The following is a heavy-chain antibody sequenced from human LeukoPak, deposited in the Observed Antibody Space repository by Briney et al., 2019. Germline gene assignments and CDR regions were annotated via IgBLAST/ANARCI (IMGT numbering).Heavy chain of an antibody. V-gene: IGHV4-59*01. Sequence: SETLSLTCTVSGGSISSYYWSWIRQPPRKGLEWIGYIYYSGSTNYNPSLKSRVTISVDASKNQFSLKLSSVTAADTAVYYCAMTTVKGGVDYWGQGTLVTVSS. CDR1: GGSISSYY. CDR2: IYYSGST. J-gene: IGHJ4*02. CDR3: AMTTVKGGVDY. D-gene: IGHD4-11*01.